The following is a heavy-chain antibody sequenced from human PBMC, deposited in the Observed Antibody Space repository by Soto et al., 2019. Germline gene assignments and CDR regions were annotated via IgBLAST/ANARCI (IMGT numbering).Heavy chain of an antibody. CDR1: GFTFSSYA. D-gene: IGHD3-3*01. J-gene: IGHJ4*02. CDR3: AREYYDFWSGYHRKGQGVRARFDY. CDR2: ISYDGSNK. V-gene: IGHV3-30-3*01. Sequence: PGGSLRLSCAASGFTFSSYAMHWVRQAPGKGLEWVAVISYDGSNKYYADSVKGRFTISRDNSKNTLYLQMNSLRAEDTAVYYCAREYYDFWSGYHRKGQGVRARFDYWGQGTLVTVSS.